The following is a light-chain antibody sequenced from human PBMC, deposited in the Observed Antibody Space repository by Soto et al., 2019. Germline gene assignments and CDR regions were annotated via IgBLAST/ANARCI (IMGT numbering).Light chain of an antibody. CDR2: AAS. CDR3: QQRNSYPIT. Sequence: DIPLTQSPSFLSASVGDRVTITCRASQGLSSDLAWYQQKPGKAPKLLIYAASTLQSGVPSTFSGSGSGTEFTLTISSLQPEDFATYYCQQRNSYPITFGQGTRLEMK. J-gene: IGKJ5*01. V-gene: IGKV1-9*01. CDR1: QGLSSD.